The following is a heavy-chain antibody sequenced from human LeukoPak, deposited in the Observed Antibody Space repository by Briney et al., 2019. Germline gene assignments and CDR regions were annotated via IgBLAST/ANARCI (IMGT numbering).Heavy chain of an antibody. V-gene: IGHV3-30*18. CDR3: AKDRGVRYFDWLFDY. CDR2: ISYDGSNK. J-gene: IGHJ4*02. CDR1: GFTFSSYG. D-gene: IGHD3-9*01. Sequence: GGSLRLSCAASGFTFSSYGMHWVRQAPGKGLEWVAVISYDGSNKYYADSVKGRFTISRDNSKSTLYLQMNSLRAEDTAVYYCAKDRGVRYFDWLFDYWGQGTLVTVSS.